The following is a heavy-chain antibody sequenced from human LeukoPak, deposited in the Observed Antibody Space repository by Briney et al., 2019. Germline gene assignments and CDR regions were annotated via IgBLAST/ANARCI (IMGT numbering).Heavy chain of an antibody. CDR3: GGASMSVLDDDY. CDR1: GGSLSTTDYY. V-gene: IGHV4-39*07. Sequence: PSETLSLTCTVSGGSLSTTDYYWGWVRQPPGKGLEWIGSVSFSGNTYYKPSLESRVTISADTSRNQFSLRLTSLTAADTAIYFCGGASMSVLDDDYWGQGTLVTVSS. D-gene: IGHD3/OR15-3a*01. J-gene: IGHJ4*02. CDR2: VSFSGNT.